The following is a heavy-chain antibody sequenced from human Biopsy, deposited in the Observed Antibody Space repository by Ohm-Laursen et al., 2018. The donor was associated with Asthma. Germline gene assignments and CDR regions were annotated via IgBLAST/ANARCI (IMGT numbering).Heavy chain of an antibody. D-gene: IGHD3-10*01. CDR3: ASGPPFDREY. CDR1: GGSISSGGYY. CDR2: IYYNGYT. Sequence: TLSLTCTVSGGSISSGGYYWSWIRQPPGKGLEWIGYIYYNGYTYYNPSLKSLVTISVDTSKNQFSLKLRSVTAADTAVCYCASGPPFDREYWGQGTLVTVSS. J-gene: IGHJ4*02. V-gene: IGHV4-31*01.